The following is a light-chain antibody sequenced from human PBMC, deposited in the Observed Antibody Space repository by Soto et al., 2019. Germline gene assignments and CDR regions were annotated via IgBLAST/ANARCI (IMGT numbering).Light chain of an antibody. Sequence: IRMTQSPSSFSASTGDRVTITCRASQDISTYLAWYQQKAGKAPKLLIYAASTLQTGVPSRFSGSASGTDFTLTISYLQSEDFATYYCQQYYSYPRTFGQGTKVEIK. CDR1: QDISTY. CDR2: AAS. V-gene: IGKV1-8*01. CDR3: QQYYSYPRT. J-gene: IGKJ1*01.